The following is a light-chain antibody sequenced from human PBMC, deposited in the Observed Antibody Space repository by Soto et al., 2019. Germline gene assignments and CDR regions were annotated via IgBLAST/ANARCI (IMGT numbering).Light chain of an antibody. J-gene: IGKJ1*01. CDR1: QAFDNY. V-gene: IGKV1-27*01. Sequence: DIQMTQSPSSLSASVGDRVTITCRASQAFDNYLAWFQQKPGKVPKLLIYGASTLVSGVPSRFSGGGSGTDFTLTISSLQPEDVATYYRQKYYGAPWAFGQGTKVEIK. CDR3: QKYYGAPWA. CDR2: GAS.